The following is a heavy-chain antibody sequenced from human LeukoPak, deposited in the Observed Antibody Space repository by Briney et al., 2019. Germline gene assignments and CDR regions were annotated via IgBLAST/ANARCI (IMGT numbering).Heavy chain of an antibody. J-gene: IGHJ4*02. CDR2: VSPNSGNT. CDR1: GYTFTSYD. CDR3: ARGVGYCSGGNCYGVGSSDY. D-gene: IGHD2-15*01. V-gene: IGHV1-8*01. Sequence: ASVKVSCKASGYTFTSYDLIWVRQATGQGLEWMGWVSPNSGNTGYAQKFQGRVTMTRDTSISTVYMELSSLRSEDTAVYYCARGVGYCSGGNCYGVGSSDYWGQGTLVTVSS.